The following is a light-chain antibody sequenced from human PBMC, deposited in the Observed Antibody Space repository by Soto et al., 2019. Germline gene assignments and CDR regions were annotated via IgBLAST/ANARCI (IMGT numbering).Light chain of an antibody. CDR3: QQYYGRPPLT. Sequence: DIQMTQSPSSLSASIGDRVTITCQASQNITNNLSWYQQKPGKAPNLLIYHASKLAKGVTSRFSGSGSGTDFSFIITSLQREDLATYYCQQYYGRPPLTVGQGTRLEIK. J-gene: IGKJ5*01. CDR1: QNITNN. CDR2: HAS. V-gene: IGKV1-33*01.